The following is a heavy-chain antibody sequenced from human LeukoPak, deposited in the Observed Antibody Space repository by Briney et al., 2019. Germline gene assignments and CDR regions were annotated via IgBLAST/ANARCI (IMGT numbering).Heavy chain of an antibody. J-gene: IGHJ3*02. CDR1: GFTFDDYG. D-gene: IGHD3-22*01. V-gene: IGHV3-20*04. CDR3: ARDYDSSGYSDAFDI. CDR2: INWNGGST. Sequence: PGGSLRLSCAASGFTFDDYGMSWVRQAPGKGLEWVSGINWNGGSTGYADSVKGRFTISRDNAKNSLYPQMNSLRAEDTALYYCARDYDSSGYSDAFDIWGQGTMVTVSS.